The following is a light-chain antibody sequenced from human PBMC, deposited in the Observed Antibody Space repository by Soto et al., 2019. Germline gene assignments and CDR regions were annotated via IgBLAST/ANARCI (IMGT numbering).Light chain of an antibody. V-gene: IGKV1-5*03. CDR1: QNIYTW. J-gene: IGKJ1*01. CDR2: EAS. CDR3: LQYNTYWA. Sequence: DIQMTQSPATLSASVGDRVSITCRASQNIYTWLAWYQQKPGKAPKVLIYEASSLESGVPSRFSGSGFGTEFTLTISSLQPDDFATYYCLQYNTYWAFGQGTKVDI.